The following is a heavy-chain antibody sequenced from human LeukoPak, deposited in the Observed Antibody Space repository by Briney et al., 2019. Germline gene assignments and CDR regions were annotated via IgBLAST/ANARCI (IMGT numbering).Heavy chain of an antibody. J-gene: IGHJ5*02. D-gene: IGHD1-26*01. V-gene: IGHV3-23*01. CDR1: GFTFSSYA. CDR3: AKSVVGATSTRFDP. Sequence: GGSLRLSCAASGFTFSSYAMSWVRQAPGKGLEWVSAISGSGGSTYYADSVKGRFTISRDNSKNTLYLQMNSLRAEDTAVYHCAKSVVGATSTRFDPWGQGTLVTVSS. CDR2: ISGSGGST.